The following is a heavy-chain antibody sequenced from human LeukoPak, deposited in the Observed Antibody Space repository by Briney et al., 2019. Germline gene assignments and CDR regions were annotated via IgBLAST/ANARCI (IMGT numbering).Heavy chain of an antibody. CDR2: INPNSGGT. CDR1: GYTLSDYY. Sequence: ASVKVSCKASGYTLSDYYMHWVRQAPGQGLEWMGWINPNSGGTHYAQKFQGRVTMTRDTSISTVYMEVSSLRSDDTAVYYCATAGDRHFDYWGQGTLVTVSS. V-gene: IGHV1-2*02. CDR3: ATAGDRHFDY. J-gene: IGHJ4*02. D-gene: IGHD3-10*01.